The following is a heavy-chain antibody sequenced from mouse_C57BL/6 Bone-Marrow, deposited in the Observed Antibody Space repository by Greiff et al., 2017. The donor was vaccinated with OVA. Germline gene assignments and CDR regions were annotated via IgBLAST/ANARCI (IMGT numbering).Heavy chain of an antibody. J-gene: IGHJ4*01. CDR2: ISNGGGST. V-gene: IGHV5-12*01. CDR3: AREGKFVTTVVGAMDY. Sequence: EVQGVESGGGLVQPGGSLKLSCAASGFTFSDYYMYWVRQTPEKRLEWVAYISNGGGSTYYPDTVKGRFTISRDNAKNTLYLQMSRLKSEDTAMYYCAREGKFVTTVVGAMDYWGQGTSVTVSS. CDR1: GFTFSDYY. D-gene: IGHD1-1*01.